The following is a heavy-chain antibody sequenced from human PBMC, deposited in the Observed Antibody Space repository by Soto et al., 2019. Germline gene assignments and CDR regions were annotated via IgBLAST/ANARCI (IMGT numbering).Heavy chain of an antibody. D-gene: IGHD3-16*01. J-gene: IGHJ6*02. CDR2: INSDGTTI. V-gene: IGHV3-74*01. Sequence: EVQLVQSGGGLVEPGGSLRLSCEASGFTFSKYWMHWVRQAPGKGLVWVARINSDGTTIAYADSVRGRFTISRDNAKNTLFLQMSSLRAEDTAVYYCARGSWGGDGIDVWGQGTTVTVSS. CDR3: ARGSWGGDGIDV. CDR1: GFTFSKYW.